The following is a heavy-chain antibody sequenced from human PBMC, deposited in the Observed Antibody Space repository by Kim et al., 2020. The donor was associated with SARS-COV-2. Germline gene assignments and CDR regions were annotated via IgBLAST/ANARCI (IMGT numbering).Heavy chain of an antibody. J-gene: IGHJ5*02. CDR3: ARAWQLLGNLFDP. V-gene: IGHV1-3*01. Sequence: YTQKLTDRFTITKDTSARTAYMELRILRAEDTAVYYCARAWQLLGNLFDPWGQGTLVTVSS. D-gene: IGHD2-15*01.